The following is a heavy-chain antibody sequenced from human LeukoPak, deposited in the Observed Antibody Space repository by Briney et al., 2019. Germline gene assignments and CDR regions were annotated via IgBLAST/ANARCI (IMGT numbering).Heavy chain of an antibody. Sequence: GGSLRLSCAASGFTFSSYSMNWVRQAPGKGLEWVSYISSSSSTICYADSVKGRFTISRDNAKNSLYLQMNSLRAEDTAVYYCARDFHRRLYDSSGYYLYWGQGTLVTVSS. V-gene: IGHV3-48*01. CDR1: GFTFSSYS. CDR2: ISSSSSTI. CDR3: ARDFHRRLYDSSGYYLY. J-gene: IGHJ4*02. D-gene: IGHD3-22*01.